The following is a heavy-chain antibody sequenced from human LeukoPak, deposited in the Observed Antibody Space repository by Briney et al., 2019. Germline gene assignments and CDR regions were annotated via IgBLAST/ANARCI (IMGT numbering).Heavy chain of an antibody. CDR3: ARDTYYDILTGYCVPPFDY. J-gene: IGHJ4*02. V-gene: IGHV1-18*01. D-gene: IGHD3-9*01. CDR2: ISAYNGNT. CDR1: GYTFTSYG. Sequence: ASVKVSCKASGYTFTSYGISWVRQAPGQGLEWMGWISAYNGNTNYAQKLQGRVAMTTDTSTSTAYTELRSLRSDDTAVYYCARDTYYDILTGYCVPPFDYWGQGTLVTVSS.